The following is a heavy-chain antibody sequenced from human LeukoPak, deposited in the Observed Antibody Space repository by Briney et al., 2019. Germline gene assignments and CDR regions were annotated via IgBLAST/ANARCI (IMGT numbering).Heavy chain of an antibody. Sequence: PSQTLSLTCAVYGGSFSGYYWSWIRQPPGKGLEWIGEINHSGSTNYNPSLKSRVTISVDTSKNQFSLKLSSVTAADTAVYYCARGPASCFKNWGQGTLVTVSS. V-gene: IGHV4-34*01. J-gene: IGHJ4*02. CDR2: INHSGST. D-gene: IGHD2-15*01. CDR3: ARGPASCFKN. CDR1: GGSFSGYY.